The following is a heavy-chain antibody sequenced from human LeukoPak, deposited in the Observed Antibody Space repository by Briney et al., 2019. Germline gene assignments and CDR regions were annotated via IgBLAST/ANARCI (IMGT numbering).Heavy chain of an antibody. Sequence: PSETLSLTCTVSGYSISSGYYWGWIRQPPGKGLEWIGSIYHSGSTYYNPSLKSRVTISVDTSKNQFSLKLSSVTAADTAVYYCARAVYSSGWHFDYWGQGTRVTVSS. V-gene: IGHV4-38-2*02. CDR1: GYSISSGYY. D-gene: IGHD6-19*01. CDR3: ARAVYSSGWHFDY. J-gene: IGHJ4*02. CDR2: IYHSGST.